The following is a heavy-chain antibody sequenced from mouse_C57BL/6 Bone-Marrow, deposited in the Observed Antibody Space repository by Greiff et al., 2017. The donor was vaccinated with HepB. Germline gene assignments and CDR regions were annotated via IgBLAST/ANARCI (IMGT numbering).Heavy chain of an antibody. J-gene: IGHJ3*01. D-gene: IGHD1-1*01. CDR1: GYTFTSYG. V-gene: IGHV1-81*01. Sequence: QVQLQQSGAELARPGASVKLSCKASGYTFTSYGISWVKQRTGQGLEWIGEIYPRSGNTYYNEKFKGKATLTADKSSSTAYMELRSLTSEDSAVYFCARRTYYGSSWFAYWGQGTLVTVSA. CDR2: IYPRSGNT. CDR3: ARRTYYGSSWFAY.